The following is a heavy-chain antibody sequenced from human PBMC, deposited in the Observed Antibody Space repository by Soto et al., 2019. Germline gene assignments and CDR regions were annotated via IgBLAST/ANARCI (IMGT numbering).Heavy chain of an antibody. CDR3: AGHPTGYSGYDSDY. D-gene: IGHD5-12*01. CDR2: INHSGST. V-gene: IGHV4-34*01. J-gene: IGHJ4*02. Sequence: SETLSLTCAVYGGSFSGYYWSWIRQPPGKGLEWIGEINHSGSTNYNPSLKSRVTISVDTSTNQFSLTLSSVTAAATAVFYYAGHPTGYSGYDSDYWGQGTLVTVSS. CDR1: GGSFSGYY.